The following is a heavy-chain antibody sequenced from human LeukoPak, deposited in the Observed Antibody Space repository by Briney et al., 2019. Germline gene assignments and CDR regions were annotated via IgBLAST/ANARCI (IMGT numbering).Heavy chain of an antibody. CDR2: IYPGDSDI. V-gene: IGHV5-51*01. Sequence: GESLKISCKGSGYSFTSYWIGWVRQMPGKGLEWMGVIYPGDSDIRYSPSFQGQVTISADKSITTAYPQWSSLKASDTAMYYCARTGDLKYFDYWGQGTLVTVSS. CDR3: ARTGDLKYFDY. D-gene: IGHD1-26*01. CDR1: GYSFTSYW. J-gene: IGHJ4*02.